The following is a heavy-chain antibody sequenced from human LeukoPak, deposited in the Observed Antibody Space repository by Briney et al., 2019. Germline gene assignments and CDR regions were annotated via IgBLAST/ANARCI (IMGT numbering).Heavy chain of an antibody. J-gene: IGHJ2*01. Sequence: PSETLSLTCTVPGGSISSSSYYWGWIRQPPGKGLEWIGSIYYSVSTYYNQSLKSRVTISVDTPKNQFSLKLSSLIAADTAVYYCARHVLDYDSSGYRRYFDLWGRGTLVTVSS. D-gene: IGHD3-22*01. CDR2: IYYSVST. CDR3: ARHVLDYDSSGYRRYFDL. CDR1: GGSISSSSYY. V-gene: IGHV4-39*01.